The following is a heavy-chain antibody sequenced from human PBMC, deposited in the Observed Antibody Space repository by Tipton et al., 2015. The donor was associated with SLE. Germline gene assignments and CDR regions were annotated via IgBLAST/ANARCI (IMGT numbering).Heavy chain of an antibody. V-gene: IGHV4-39*07. CDR2: IYYSGST. CDR3: ARGYCSGGSCSRWSYFDL. J-gene: IGHJ2*01. Sequence: TLSLTCTVSGGSISSSSYYWGWIRQPPGKGLEWIGSIYYSGSTYYNPSLKSRVTISVDTSKNQFSLKLSSVTAADTAVYYCARGYCSGGSCSRWSYFDLRGRGTLVTVSS. D-gene: IGHD2-15*01. CDR1: GGSISSSSYY.